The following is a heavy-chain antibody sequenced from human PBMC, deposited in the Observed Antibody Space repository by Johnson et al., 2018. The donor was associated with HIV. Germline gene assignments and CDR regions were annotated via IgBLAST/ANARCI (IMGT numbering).Heavy chain of an antibody. J-gene: IGHJ3*01. D-gene: IGHD2-2*01. Sequence: VQLVESGGGVVRPGGSLKLSCAASGFTFDDYDMTWVRQAPGKGLEWVAVIFFDGSNAYYSDSVKGRFTISRDNAKNTVYLQMNSLRGEDTAAYYCARDYRFRSFSSSPEAFDVWGQGTMVTVSS. CDR1: GFTFDDYD. CDR2: IFFDGSNA. CDR3: ARDYRFRSFSSSPEAFDV. V-gene: IGHV3-30*03.